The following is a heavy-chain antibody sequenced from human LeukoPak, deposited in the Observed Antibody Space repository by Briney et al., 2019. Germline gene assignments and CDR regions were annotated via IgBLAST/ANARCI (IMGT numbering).Heavy chain of an antibody. CDR2: VHYSGGS. D-gene: IGHD6-19*01. J-gene: IGHJ4*02. CDR3: ARVTPAGAWLGYFDY. V-gene: IGHV4-39*07. Sequence: SETLSLTCTVSGGSISSSTYYWGWIRQSPGKGLEWIGSVHYSGGSYYSPSLKSRVTISLNTSKNQFSLKLGSVTAADTAVYYCARVTPAGAWLGYFDYWGQGTLVTVSS. CDR1: GGSISSSTYY.